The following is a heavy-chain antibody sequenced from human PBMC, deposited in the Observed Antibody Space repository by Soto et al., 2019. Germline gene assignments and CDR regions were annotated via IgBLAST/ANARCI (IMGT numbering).Heavy chain of an antibody. CDR2: IYYSGST. D-gene: IGHD3-3*01. Sequence: QLQLQESGPGLVKPSETLSLTCTVSGGSISSSSYYWGWIRQPPGKGLEWIGSIYYSGSTYYNPSLKSRVTISVDTSKNQFSLKLSSVTAADTAVYYCARPNVHYDFWSGYYTEVWFDPWGQGTLVTVSS. V-gene: IGHV4-39*01. CDR1: GGSISSSSYY. CDR3: ARPNVHYDFWSGYYTEVWFDP. J-gene: IGHJ5*02.